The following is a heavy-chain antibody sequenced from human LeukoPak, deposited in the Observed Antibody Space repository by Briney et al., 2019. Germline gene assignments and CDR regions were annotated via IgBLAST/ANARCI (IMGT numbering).Heavy chain of an antibody. Sequence: HPSETLSLTCTVSGGSISSYYWSWIRQPPGKGLEWIGYIYYSGITNYNPSLKSRVTISVDTSKNQFSLKLSSVTAADTAVYYCARETIIVGRAEFGPWGQGTLDTVSS. D-gene: IGHD3-22*01. J-gene: IGHJ5*02. CDR1: GGSISSYY. CDR2: IYYSGIT. CDR3: ARETIIVGRAEFGP. V-gene: IGHV4-59*01.